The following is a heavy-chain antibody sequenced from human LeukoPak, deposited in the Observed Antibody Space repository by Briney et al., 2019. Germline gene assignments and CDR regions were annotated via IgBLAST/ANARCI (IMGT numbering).Heavy chain of an antibody. CDR3: GRAFPPLRTAAAGAY. Sequence: PGGSLRLSCTASGFTFSDCDMNWFRQAPGKGLEWVSSISYRSSHMYYADSVKGRFTISRDNAENSLYLQMNSLRAEDTAVYYCGRAFPPLRTAAAGAYWGQGTLVTVSS. CDR1: GFTFSDCD. V-gene: IGHV3-21*01. CDR2: ISYRSSHM. J-gene: IGHJ4*02. D-gene: IGHD6-13*01.